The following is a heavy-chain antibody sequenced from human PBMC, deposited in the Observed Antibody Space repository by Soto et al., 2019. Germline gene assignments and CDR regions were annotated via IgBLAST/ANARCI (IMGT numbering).Heavy chain of an antibody. Sequence: PGGSLRLSCAASGFTFSSYAMSWVRQAPGKGLEWVSAISGSGGSTYYADSVKGRFTISRDNSKNTLYLQMNSLRAEDTAVYYCATRTPKHGDYAAAGRWGQGTLVTVSS. CDR2: ISGSGGST. J-gene: IGHJ4*02. CDR3: ATRTPKHGDYAAAGR. CDR1: GFTFSSYA. V-gene: IGHV3-23*01. D-gene: IGHD4-17*01.